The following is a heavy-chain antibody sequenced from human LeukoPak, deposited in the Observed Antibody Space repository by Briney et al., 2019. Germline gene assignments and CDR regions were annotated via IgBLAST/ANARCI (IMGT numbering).Heavy chain of an antibody. V-gene: IGHV3-30-3*01. CDR3: ARDPTVGRYYYYGMDV. D-gene: IGHD4-23*01. Sequence: GVSLRLSCAASGFTCSSYAMHWVRQAPGKGLEWVAVISYDGSNKYYADSVKGRFTISRDNSKNTLYLQMNSLRAEDTAVYYCARDPTVGRYYYYGMDVWGQGTTVTVSS. CDR2: ISYDGSNK. J-gene: IGHJ6*02. CDR1: GFTCSSYA.